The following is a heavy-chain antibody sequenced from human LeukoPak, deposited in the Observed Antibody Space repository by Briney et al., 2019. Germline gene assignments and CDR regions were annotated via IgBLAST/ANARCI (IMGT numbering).Heavy chain of an antibody. Sequence: PGSSLRLSCVASGFTFSNYAVHWVRQAPGKGLEWVALISDDGSNKYYTNSVKGRFTISRDNSKNTLYLQMNGLRAEDTAVYYCATRTSGAFDFWGQGTMVIVS. V-gene: IGHV3-30-3*01. CDR2: ISDDGSNK. CDR1: GFTFSNYA. J-gene: IGHJ3*01. CDR3: ATRTSGAFDF.